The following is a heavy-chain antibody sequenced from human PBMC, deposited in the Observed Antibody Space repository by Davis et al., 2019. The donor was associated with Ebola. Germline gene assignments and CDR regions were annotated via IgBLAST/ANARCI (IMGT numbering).Heavy chain of an antibody. J-gene: IGHJ4*02. CDR3: ASGIAVAGALDY. Sequence: MPSETLSLTCTVSGGSISSSSYYWSWIRQPPGKGLEWIGEINHSGSTNYNPSLKSRVTISVDTSKNQFSLKLSSVTAADTAVYYCASGIAVAGALDYWGQGTLVTVSS. V-gene: IGHV4-39*07. CDR1: GGSISSSSYY. D-gene: IGHD6-19*01. CDR2: INHSGST.